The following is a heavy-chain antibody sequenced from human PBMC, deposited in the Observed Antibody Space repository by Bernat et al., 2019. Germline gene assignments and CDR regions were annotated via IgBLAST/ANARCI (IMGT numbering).Heavy chain of an antibody. CDR2: INPNSGDT. Sequence: QVQLVQSRAEVKKPGASVKVSCKASGYTFTDYYMHWVRQAPGQGLEWMGWINPNSGDTKYAQSFQGWVTMTRDTSISTAYMELSRLTSDDTAVYYCATAARQGWGDCYFDYWGQGTLVTVSS. CDR3: ATAARQGWGDCYFDY. V-gene: IGHV1-2*04. D-gene: IGHD2-21*02. J-gene: IGHJ4*02. CDR1: GYTFTDYY.